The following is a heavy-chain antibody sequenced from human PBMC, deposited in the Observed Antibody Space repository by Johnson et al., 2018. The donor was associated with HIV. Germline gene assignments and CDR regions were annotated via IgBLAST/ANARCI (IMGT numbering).Heavy chain of an antibody. CDR3: ARDRPQNLAAFDI. V-gene: IGHV3-11*04. CDR2: ISTTGTTI. CDR1: GFTFSDFY. J-gene: IGHJ3*02. Sequence: QVQLVESGGGLVKPGGSLRLSCAASGFTFSDFYMSWIRQAPGRGLEWISYISTTGTTIYYAESVKGRFTISRDNSKNTLYIKMNSLRAEDTAVYYCARDRPQNLAAFDIWCQGTMVTVSS.